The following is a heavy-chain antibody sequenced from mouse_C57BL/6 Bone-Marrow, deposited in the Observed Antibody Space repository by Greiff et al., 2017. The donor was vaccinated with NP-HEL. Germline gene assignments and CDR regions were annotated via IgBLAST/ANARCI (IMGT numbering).Heavy chain of an antibody. V-gene: IGHV1-76*01. CDR2: IYPGSGNT. CDR1: GYTFTDYY. Sequence: QVQLKESGAELVRPGASVKLSCKASGYTFTDYYINWVKQRPGQGLEWIARIYPGSGNTYYNEKFKGKATLTAEKSSSTAYMQLSSLTSEDSAVYFCARDITTVVENFDYWGQGTTLTVSS. CDR3: ARDITTVVENFDY. D-gene: IGHD1-1*01. J-gene: IGHJ2*01.